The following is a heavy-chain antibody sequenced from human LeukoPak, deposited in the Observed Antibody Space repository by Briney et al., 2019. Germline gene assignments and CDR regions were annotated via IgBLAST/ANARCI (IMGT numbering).Heavy chain of an antibody. D-gene: IGHD2-15*01. V-gene: IGHV3-15*01. J-gene: IGHJ4*02. CDR2: IKSKTDGGTT. CDR1: GFTFSNAW. Sequence: PGGSLRLSCAASGFTFSNAWMSWVRQAPGKGLEWVGRIKSKTDGGTTDYAARVKGRFTISRDDSKNTLYLQMNSLKTEDTAVYYCTTDAAVVVFYYFDYWGQGTLVTVSS. CDR3: TTDAAVVVFYYFDY.